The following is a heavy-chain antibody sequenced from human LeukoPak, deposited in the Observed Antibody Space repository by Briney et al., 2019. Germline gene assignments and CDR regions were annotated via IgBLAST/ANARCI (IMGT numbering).Heavy chain of an antibody. CDR3: ARDPYCSGGSCEGFS. V-gene: IGHV3-23*01. D-gene: IGHD2-15*01. J-gene: IGHJ4*02. CDR1: GFTFSNYA. Sequence: GGSLRLSCAASGFTFSNYAMRWVRQAPGKGLEWVSGISGSGDSTYYADSVKGRFTVSRDNSKNMLYLQMNSLRAEDTAVYYCARDPYCSGGSCEGFSWGQGTLVTVSS. CDR2: ISGSGDST.